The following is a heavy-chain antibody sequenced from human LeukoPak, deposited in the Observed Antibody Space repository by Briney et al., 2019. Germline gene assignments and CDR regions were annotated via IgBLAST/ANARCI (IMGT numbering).Heavy chain of an antibody. J-gene: IGHJ4*02. V-gene: IGHV3-30*18. Sequence: GRSLRLSCAASGFTFSNYGMHWVRQAPGKGLEWVAVISYDGSNKYYADSVKGRFTISRDNSKNTLYLQMNSLRAEDTAVYYCGKDLGSSGYSFPDYWGQGTLVTVSS. CDR1: GFTFSNYG. CDR3: GKDLGSSGYSFPDY. D-gene: IGHD3-22*01. CDR2: ISYDGSNK.